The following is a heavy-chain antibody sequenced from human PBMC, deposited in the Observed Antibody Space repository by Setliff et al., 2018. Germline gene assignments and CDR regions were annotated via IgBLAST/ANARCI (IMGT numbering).Heavy chain of an antibody. CDR3: ASNRAAMALDDP. Sequence: SETLSLTCIVSGGSMSRSNYYWGWVRQSPGKGLEWIGSIYWSGNTWYNPSFKSRVTISIDTSKNQFSLKMSSVTAADTAVYYCASNRAAMALDDPWGQGKLVTVSS. V-gene: IGHV4-39*01. D-gene: IGHD5-18*01. CDR2: IYWSGNT. CDR1: GGSMSRSNYY. J-gene: IGHJ5*02.